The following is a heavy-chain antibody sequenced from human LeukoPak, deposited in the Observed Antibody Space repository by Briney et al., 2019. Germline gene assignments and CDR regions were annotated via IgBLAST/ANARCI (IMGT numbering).Heavy chain of an antibody. Sequence: GGSLRLSCAASGFTFSSYEMNWVRQAPGKGLEWVSSISSSSSYIYYADSVKGRFTISRDNAKNSLYLQMNSLRAEDTAVYYCARDRGDGYNLWYFDLWGRGTLVTVSS. J-gene: IGHJ2*01. D-gene: IGHD5-24*01. CDR3: ARDRGDGYNLWYFDL. V-gene: IGHV3-21*01. CDR2: ISSSSSYI. CDR1: GFTFSSYE.